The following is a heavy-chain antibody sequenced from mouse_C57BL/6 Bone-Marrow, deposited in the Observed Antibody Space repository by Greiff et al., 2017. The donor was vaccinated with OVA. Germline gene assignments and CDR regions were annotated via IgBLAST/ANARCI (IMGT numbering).Heavy chain of an antibody. Sequence: VQLQQSGPELVKPGASVKIPCKASGYTFTDYNMDWVKQSHGQSLEWIGDINPNNGGTIYNQKFKGKATMTVDKSSSTAYMELRSLTSEDTAVYYCARDYGYGCAYWGQGTLVTVSA. CDR2: INPNNGGT. CDR1: GYTFTDYN. V-gene: IGHV1-18*01. D-gene: IGHD2-2*01. J-gene: IGHJ3*01. CDR3: ARDYGYGCAY.